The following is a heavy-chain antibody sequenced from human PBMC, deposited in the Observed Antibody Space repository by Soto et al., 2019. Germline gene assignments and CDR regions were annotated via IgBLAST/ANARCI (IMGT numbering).Heavy chain of an antibody. D-gene: IGHD3-22*01. CDR1: GFTFRSFT. CDR2: ISSSSSYI. V-gene: IGHV3-21*01. J-gene: IGHJ4*02. CDR3: ARDPGRRYYDRFD. Sequence: GGSLRLSCAASGFTFRSFTMNWVRQAPGKGLEWVSSISSSSSYIYYADSVKGRFTISRDNAKNSLYLQMNSLRAEDTAVYYCARDPGRRYYDRFDWGQGTLVTVSS.